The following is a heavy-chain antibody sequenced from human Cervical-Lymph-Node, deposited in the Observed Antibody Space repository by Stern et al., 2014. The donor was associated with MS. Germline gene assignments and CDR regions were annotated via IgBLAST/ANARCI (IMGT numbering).Heavy chain of an antibody. J-gene: IGHJ5*02. V-gene: IGHV4-34*01. CDR2: INHSGST. CDR1: GGSFSGYY. D-gene: IGHD3-10*01. Sequence: QVQLQQWGAGLLKPSETLSLTCAVYGGSFSGYYWSWIRQPPGKGLEWIGEINHSGSTNYNPSLKRRFTISVDTPKNQFSLKLSSLTAADTAVYYCARAAVRGIRGWFDPWGQGTLVTVSS. CDR3: ARAAVRGIRGWFDP.